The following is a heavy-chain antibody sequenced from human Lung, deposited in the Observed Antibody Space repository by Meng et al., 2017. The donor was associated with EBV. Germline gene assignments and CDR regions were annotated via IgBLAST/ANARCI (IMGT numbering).Heavy chain of an antibody. CDR2: VYHRGDT. CDR1: GASIRSDIW. D-gene: IGHD1-7*01. V-gene: IGHV4-4*02. Sequence: QVQLQEPGPGLVKPSGTLYLTCTVSGASIRSDIWWSWSRQPPGKGLEWIGEVYHRGDTNYNPSLKSRVDISVDKSKNQFYLSLFSVTAADTAVYYCGRDQGRELINHWGQGTLVTVSS. CDR3: GRDQGRELINH. J-gene: IGHJ4*02.